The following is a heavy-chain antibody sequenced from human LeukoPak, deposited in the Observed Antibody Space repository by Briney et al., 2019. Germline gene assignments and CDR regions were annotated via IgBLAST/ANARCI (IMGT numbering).Heavy chain of an antibody. D-gene: IGHD1-7*01. CDR1: GGSISSSSYY. CDR2: IYYSGST. V-gene: IGHV4-39*01. CDR3: ARSSGDRYNWNYADNFDY. Sequence: SETLSLTCTVSGGSISSSSYYWGWIRQPPGKGLEWIGSIYYSGSTYYNPSLKSRVTISVDTSKNQFSLKLSSVTAADTAVYYCARSSGDRYNWNYADNFDYWGQGTLVTVSS. J-gene: IGHJ4*02.